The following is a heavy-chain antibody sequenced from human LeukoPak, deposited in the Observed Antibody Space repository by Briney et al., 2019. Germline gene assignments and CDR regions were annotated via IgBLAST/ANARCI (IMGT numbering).Heavy chain of an antibody. D-gene: IGHD5-24*01. CDR1: GYSFTSYW. J-gene: IGHJ4*02. Sequence: GESLKISCKGSGYSFTSYWIGWVRQMPGKGLEWMGIIYPGDSDTRYSPSFQGQVTISADRSISTAYLQWSSLKASDTAMYYCARTGMGTIRERWLQFGRRQPYYFDYWGQGTLVTVSS. V-gene: IGHV5-51*01. CDR3: ARTGMGTIRERWLQFGRRQPYYFDY. CDR2: IYPGDSDT.